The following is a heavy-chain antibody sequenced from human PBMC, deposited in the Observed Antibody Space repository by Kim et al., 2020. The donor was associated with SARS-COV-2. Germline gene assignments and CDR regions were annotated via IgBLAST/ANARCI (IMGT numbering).Heavy chain of an antibody. J-gene: IGHJ6*02. D-gene: IGHD2-21*01. CDR2: TYYRSKWYN. Sequence: SQTISLTCAISGDRVSSNSATWNWVRQSPSRGLEWLGRTYYRSKWYNDYAVSVKSRITINPDTSKNQFSMQLKSVTPEDTAVYYCTMGVENYYNVMDVWGQGTTVTVSS. V-gene: IGHV6-1*01. CDR3: TMGVENYYNVMDV. CDR1: GDRVSSNSAT.